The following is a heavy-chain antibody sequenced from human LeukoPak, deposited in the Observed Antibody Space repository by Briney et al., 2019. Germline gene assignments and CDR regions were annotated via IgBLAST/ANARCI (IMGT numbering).Heavy chain of an antibody. V-gene: IGHV1-8*01. Sequence: ASVKVSCKASGYTFTSYDINWVRQATGQGLEWIGWMNPNSGNTGYAQKFQGRVTMTRNTSISTAYMELSSLRSEDTAVYYCARGPIAVAGTFVWFDPWGQGTLVTVSS. CDR1: GYTFTSYD. CDR3: ARGPIAVAGTFVWFDP. D-gene: IGHD6-19*01. CDR2: MNPNSGNT. J-gene: IGHJ5*02.